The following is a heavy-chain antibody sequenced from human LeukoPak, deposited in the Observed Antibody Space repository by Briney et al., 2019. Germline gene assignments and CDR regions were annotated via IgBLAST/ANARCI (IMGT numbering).Heavy chain of an antibody. CDR1: GGSISSGGYY. V-gene: IGHV4-31*03. CDR3: ARVAAAGSLNAFDI. CDR2: IYYSGST. D-gene: IGHD6-13*01. J-gene: IGHJ3*02. Sequence: SETLSLTCTVSGGSISSGGYYWSWIRQHPGKGLEWIGYIYYSGSTYYNPSLKSRVTISVDTSKNRFSLKLSSVTAADTAVYYCARVAAAGSLNAFDIWGQGTMVTVSS.